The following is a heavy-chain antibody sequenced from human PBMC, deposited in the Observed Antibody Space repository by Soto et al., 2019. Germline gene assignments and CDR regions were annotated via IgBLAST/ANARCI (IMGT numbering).Heavy chain of an antibody. CDR3: ARGQRFSDWFDP. Sequence: SETRFLSVPFSGGANITDDFAWIRQSAGKGLEWSGRIYSSGSTEYNPALQSRFTMSLDTCNNQFSLRLTSVTAADTAVYYCARGQRFSDWFDPWGQGTLATVSS. CDR2: IYSSGST. CDR1: GGANITDD. D-gene: IGHD3-3*01. V-gene: IGHV4-4*07. J-gene: IGHJ5*02.